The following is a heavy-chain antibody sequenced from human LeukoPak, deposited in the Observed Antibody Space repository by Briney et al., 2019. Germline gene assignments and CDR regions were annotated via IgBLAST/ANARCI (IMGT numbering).Heavy chain of an antibody. CDR3: GLGGRYGGYVPFDY. CDR2: ISSSSSTI. CDR1: GFTFSSYS. D-gene: IGHD5-12*01. V-gene: IGHV3-48*04. J-gene: IGHJ4*02. Sequence: RAGGSLRLSCAASGFTFSSYSMNWVRQAPGKGLEWGSYISSSSSTIYYADSEKGRFTISRDNAKNSLYLQMNSLRAEDTAVYYCGLGGRYGGYVPFDYWGQGTLVTVSS.